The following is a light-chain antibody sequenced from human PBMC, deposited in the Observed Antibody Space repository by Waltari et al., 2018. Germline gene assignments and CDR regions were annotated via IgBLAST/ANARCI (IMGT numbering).Light chain of an antibody. CDR1: QYISDN. CDR2: SAS. V-gene: IGKV1-39*01. Sequence: DIQMTQSPSSLSASVGDRVTITCRASQYISDNLNWYQQKPRKAPKLLIYSASSLQSGVPSRFSGSGSGTDFTLTISSLQPEDFATYYCQQSFTTPLFTFGPGTKVDIK. CDR3: QQSFTTPLFT. J-gene: IGKJ3*01.